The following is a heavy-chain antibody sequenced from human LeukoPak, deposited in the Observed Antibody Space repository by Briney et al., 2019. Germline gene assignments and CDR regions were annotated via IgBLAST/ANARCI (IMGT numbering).Heavy chain of an antibody. CDR3: ARATWDPNYYYYMDV. Sequence: GGSLRLSCAASGFTFSTFAMIWVRQPPGKGLEWVSSIFPSGGEIHYADSVRGRFTISRDNSKSTLSLQMNSLRAEDTAVYFCARATWDPNYYYYMDVWGKGTTVTISS. V-gene: IGHV3-23*01. CDR1: GFTFSTFA. J-gene: IGHJ6*03. CDR2: IFPSGGEI. D-gene: IGHD1-26*01.